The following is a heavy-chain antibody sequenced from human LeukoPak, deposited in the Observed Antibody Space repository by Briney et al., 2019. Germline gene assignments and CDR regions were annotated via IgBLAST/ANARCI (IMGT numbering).Heavy chain of an antibody. CDR2: IYHSGST. Sequence: SQTLSLTCAVSGGFISGGAYSWSWIRQPPGEGLEWVGYIYHSGSTYYNPSLRSRVTMSLDESKNHLSLILASVTAADTAIYYCSRESGPFSPFGHWGQGTLVTVTS. J-gene: IGHJ4*02. CDR3: SRESGPFSPFGH. D-gene: IGHD1-26*01. V-gene: IGHV4-30-2*01. CDR1: GGFISGGAYS.